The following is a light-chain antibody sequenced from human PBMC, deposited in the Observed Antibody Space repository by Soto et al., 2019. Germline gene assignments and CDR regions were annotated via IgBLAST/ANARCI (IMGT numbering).Light chain of an antibody. J-gene: IGLJ1*01. Sequence: QSVLTQPAAVSGSPGQSITISCTGTSSDVGGSKYVSWYQQYPGKAPKLMIYEVSNRPSGVSNRFSGSKSGNTASLTISGLQAEDEADNYCSSYRSRGTLVVFGSGTKVTVL. CDR1: SSDVGGSKY. CDR2: EVS. CDR3: SSYRSRGTLVV. V-gene: IGLV2-14*01.